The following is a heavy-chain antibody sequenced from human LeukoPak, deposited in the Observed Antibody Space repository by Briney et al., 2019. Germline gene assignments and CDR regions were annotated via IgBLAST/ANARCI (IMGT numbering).Heavy chain of an antibody. CDR3: ARESSGATKFSDAFDI. V-gene: IGHV1-8*01. D-gene: IGHD1-26*01. J-gene: IGHJ3*02. Sequence: ASVKVSCKASGYTFTSYDINWVRQATGQGLEWMGWLNPNSGNTGYPQKFQGRVTMPRNTSISTAYMELSSLRSKDTAVYYCARESSGATKFSDAFDIWRQGTMVTVSS. CDR2: LNPNSGNT. CDR1: GYTFTSYD.